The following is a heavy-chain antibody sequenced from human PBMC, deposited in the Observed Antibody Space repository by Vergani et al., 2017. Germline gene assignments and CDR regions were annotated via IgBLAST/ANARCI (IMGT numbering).Heavy chain of an antibody. D-gene: IGHD3-10*01. CDR2: IFYSGTT. Sequence: QLQLQESGPGLVKPSETLSLTCTVSVGSISVDTYFWGWIRQPPGKGLEWIGSIFYSGTTYYNPSLQSRFTMSVDTSKNHFSLKLYSVTAADTPLYYCTREPETDFFGSGRSLWHFDSWGKGTLVTVSS. CDR1: VGSISVDTYF. CDR3: TREPETDFFGSGRSLWHFDS. V-gene: IGHV4-39*02. J-gene: IGHJ4*02.